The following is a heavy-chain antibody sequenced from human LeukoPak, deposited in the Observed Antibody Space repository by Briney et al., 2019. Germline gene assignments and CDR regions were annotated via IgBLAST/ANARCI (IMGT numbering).Heavy chain of an antibody. CDR1: GGSFSTYY. CDR2: IYTSGST. CDR3: AKGDPFRAGWFDP. J-gene: IGHJ5*02. V-gene: IGHV4-4*07. Sequence: SETLSLTCTVSGGSFSTYYWSWIRRPAGMGLEWIGRIYTSGSTNYNPSLKSRVTMSVDTSKNQFSLKLSSVTAADTAVYYCAKGDPFRAGWFDPWGQGILVTVSS. D-gene: IGHD6-13*01.